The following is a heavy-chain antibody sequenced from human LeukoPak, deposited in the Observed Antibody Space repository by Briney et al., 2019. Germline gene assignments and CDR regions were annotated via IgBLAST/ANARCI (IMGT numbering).Heavy chain of an antibody. D-gene: IGHD6-13*01. J-gene: IGHJ4*02. V-gene: IGHV4-39*07. CDR1: GGSISSSSYY. Sequence: SETLSLTCTVSGGSISSSSYYWGWIRQPPGKGLEWIGSIYYSGSTYYNPSLKSRVTISVDTSKNQFSLKLSSVTAADTAVYYCARGWAAAGFDYWGQGTLVTVSS. CDR2: IYYSGST. CDR3: ARGWAAAGFDY.